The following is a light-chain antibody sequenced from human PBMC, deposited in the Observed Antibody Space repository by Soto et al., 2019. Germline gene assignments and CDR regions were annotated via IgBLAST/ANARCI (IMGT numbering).Light chain of an antibody. CDR1: QSVATN. CDR2: GAS. J-gene: IGKJ1*01. CDR3: QQYNNWPWT. V-gene: IGKV3-15*01. Sequence: EIVMTQSPATLSVSQGERATLSCRASQSVATNLAWYQQKPGQPPRLLIYGASTRATGIPARFSGSGSGTESTLTISSLQSVDFAVYSCQQYNNWPWTFCQGTKVDIK.